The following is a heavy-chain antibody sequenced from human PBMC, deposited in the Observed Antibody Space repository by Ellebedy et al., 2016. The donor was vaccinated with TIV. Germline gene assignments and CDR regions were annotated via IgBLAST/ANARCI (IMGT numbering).Heavy chain of an antibody. Sequence: ASVKVSCXASGYTFTTFDINWVRQATGQGLEWMGWLSPNSGNTGSAQKFQGRVTMTMNTSISTAYMELNSLTSEDTAVYYYARGNFGSGSQGGSWGQGTLVIVSS. CDR3: ARGNFGSGSQGGS. V-gene: IGHV1-8*01. CDR2: LSPNSGNT. J-gene: IGHJ5*02. CDR1: GYTFTTFD. D-gene: IGHD3-10*01.